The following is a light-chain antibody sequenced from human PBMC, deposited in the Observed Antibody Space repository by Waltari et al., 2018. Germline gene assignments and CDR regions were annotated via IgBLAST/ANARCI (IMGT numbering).Light chain of an antibody. J-gene: IGLJ3*02. CDR3: SSYRSSSTLGV. CDR2: DVP. V-gene: IGLV2-14*03. Sequence: QSALTQPASLSGSPGPSITISCTGTTSDVGGGNHVPWYQQYPVKVPKLLIYDVPNRPSGVSNRFSGAKSGSTASLTISGLQAEDEADYYCSSYRSSSTLGVFGGGTKLIVL. CDR1: TSDVGGGNH.